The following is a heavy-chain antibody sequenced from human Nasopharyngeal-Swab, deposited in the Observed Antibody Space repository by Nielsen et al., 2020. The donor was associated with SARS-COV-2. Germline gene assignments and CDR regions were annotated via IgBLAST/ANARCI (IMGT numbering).Heavy chain of an antibody. CDR2: INKDGSEK. CDR1: GFTFSSFW. V-gene: IGHV3-7*01. CDR3: ARDEASSGCFDY. D-gene: IGHD6-19*01. J-gene: IGHJ4*02. Sequence: GESLKISCAASGFTFSSFWMHWVRQAPGKGLEWVANINKDGSEKNYVDSVKGRFTISRDNARNSLYLQMNSLRAEDTAVYYCARDEASSGCFDYWGQGTLVTVSS.